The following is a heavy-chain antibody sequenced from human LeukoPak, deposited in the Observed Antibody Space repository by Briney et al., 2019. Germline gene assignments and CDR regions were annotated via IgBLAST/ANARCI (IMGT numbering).Heavy chain of an antibody. V-gene: IGHV1-2*02. Sequence: GASLNVSCKASGYTFTGYYMHWVRQAPGQGLEWMGWINPNSGGTNYAQKFQGRVTMTRDTSISTAYMELSRLRSDDTAVYYCARVPRVAATFWFDPWGQGTLVTVSS. CDR3: ARVPRVAATFWFDP. CDR1: GYTFTGYY. J-gene: IGHJ5*02. CDR2: INPNSGGT. D-gene: IGHD2-15*01.